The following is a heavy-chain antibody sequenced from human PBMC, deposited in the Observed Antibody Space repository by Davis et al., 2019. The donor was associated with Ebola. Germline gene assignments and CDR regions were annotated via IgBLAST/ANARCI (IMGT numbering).Heavy chain of an antibody. Sequence: PGGSLRLFCAASGITFSGSAVHWVRQASGKGLEWVGRIRSKANSFATEFAASVKGRFTISRDDSKNTAYLQMNSLKTEDTAVYYCSRHSPFRFLDYWGQGTLVTVSS. J-gene: IGHJ4*02. V-gene: IGHV3-73*01. D-gene: IGHD3-3*01. CDR2: IRSKANSFAT. CDR1: GITFSGSA. CDR3: SRHSPFRFLDY.